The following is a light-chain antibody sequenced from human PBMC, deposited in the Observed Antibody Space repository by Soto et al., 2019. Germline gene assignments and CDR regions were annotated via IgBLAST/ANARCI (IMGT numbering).Light chain of an antibody. J-gene: IGKJ4*01. CDR2: KES. CDR3: QRYNSYPT. Sequence: DIQMTQSPSTLSASVGDRVTITCRASQSISSWLAWYQQKRGKAPKLLIYKESSLESGVPSRFSGSGSATEFTRTIISLQPDDFSTYYCQRYNSYPTFGGGTKVEIK. V-gene: IGKV1-5*03. CDR1: QSISSW.